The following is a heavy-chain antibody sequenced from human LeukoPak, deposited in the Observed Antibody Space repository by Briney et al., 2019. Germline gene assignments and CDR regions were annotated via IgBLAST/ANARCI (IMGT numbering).Heavy chain of an antibody. CDR2: IYYIGNT. CDR1: GGSISSGDYY. V-gene: IGHV4-30-4*01. CDR3: ARGYYDILTGYHLMLDV. Sequence: SETLSLTCTVSGGSISSGDYYWSWIRQPPGKGLEWIGYIYYIGNTFYNPSLKSRVTISVDTSKNQFSPKLSSVTAADTAVYYCARGYYDILTGYHLMLDVWGQGTTVTVSS. J-gene: IGHJ6*02. D-gene: IGHD3-9*01.